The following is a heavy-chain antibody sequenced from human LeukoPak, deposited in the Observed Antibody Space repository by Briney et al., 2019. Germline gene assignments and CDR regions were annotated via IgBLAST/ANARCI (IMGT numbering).Heavy chain of an antibody. CDR3: VGDGRDGYNKYFYH. Sequence: GGSLRLSCSASGFTFSIAATHWVRQAPGKGLQYVSVISGNGVSSYADSVKGRFIISRDNSKNTVYLQMSSLRAEDTAVYYCVGDGRDGYNKYFYHWGQGTLVTVSS. CDR1: GFTFSIAA. J-gene: IGHJ1*01. V-gene: IGHV3-64D*06. D-gene: IGHD5-24*01. CDR2: ISGNGVS.